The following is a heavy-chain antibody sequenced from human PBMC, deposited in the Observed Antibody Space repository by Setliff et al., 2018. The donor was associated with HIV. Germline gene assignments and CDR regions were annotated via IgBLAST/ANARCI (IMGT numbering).Heavy chain of an antibody. CDR2: IWYDGSNK. J-gene: IGHJ1*01. D-gene: IGHD6-19*01. CDR1: GFTFSSYG. CDR3: ARSSQWLVGGYFHH. V-gene: IGHV3-33*01. Sequence: PGGSLRLSCAASGFTFSSYGIHWVRQAPGKGLEWVALIWYDGSNKYYADSVKGRFTISRDNSKNMLHLQMNSLRVEDTAIYYCARSSQWLVGGYFHHWGQGTLVTVSS.